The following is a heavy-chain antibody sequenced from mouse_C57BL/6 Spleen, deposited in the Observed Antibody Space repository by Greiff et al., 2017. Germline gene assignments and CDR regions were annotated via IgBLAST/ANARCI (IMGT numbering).Heavy chain of an antibody. Sequence: QVQLQQPGAELVKPGASVTMSCTASGYTFTSYWLTWVKQRPGHGLEWIGDIYPGSGSTTSNEKFKSKATLTVDTSSSTAYMQLSSLTSEYSAVYYCALYYCSSHWYCDVWGTGTTGTVSS. J-gene: IGHJ1*03. V-gene: IGHV1-55*01. CDR2: IYPGSGST. CDR3: ALYYCSSHWYCDV. CDR1: GYTFTSYW. D-gene: IGHD1-1*01.